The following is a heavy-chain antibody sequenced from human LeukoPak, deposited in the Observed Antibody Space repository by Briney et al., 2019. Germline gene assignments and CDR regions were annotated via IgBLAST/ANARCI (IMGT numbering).Heavy chain of an antibody. D-gene: IGHD2-2*01. J-gene: IGHJ4*02. Sequence: GGSLRLSCAASGFTFSSYWMSWVRQAPGKGLEWVANIKQDGSEKYYVDSVKGRFTISRDNAKNSLYLQMNSLRAEDTAVYYCARYCSSTSNDTTPFDYWGQGTLVTVSS. V-gene: IGHV3-7*01. CDR3: ARYCSSTSNDTTPFDY. CDR1: GFTFSSYW. CDR2: IKQDGSEK.